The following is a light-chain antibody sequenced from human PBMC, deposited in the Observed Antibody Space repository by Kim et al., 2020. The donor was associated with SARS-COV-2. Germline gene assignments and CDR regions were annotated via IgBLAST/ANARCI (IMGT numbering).Light chain of an antibody. CDR2: DAS. V-gene: IGKV3-15*01. CDR3: QQYYGWPLT. J-gene: IGKJ4*01. CDR1: QSVSSH. Sequence: GDPGERAPLSCRASQSVSSHLAWYQQNPGQAPRLLIYDASTRATGLPARFSGSGSGTEFTLTISSLQSEDFAVYYCQQYYGWPLTFGGGTKVDIK.